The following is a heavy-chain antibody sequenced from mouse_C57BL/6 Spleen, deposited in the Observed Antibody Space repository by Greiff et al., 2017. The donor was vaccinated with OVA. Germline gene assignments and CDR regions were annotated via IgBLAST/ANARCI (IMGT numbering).Heavy chain of an antibody. V-gene: IGHV1-52*01. D-gene: IGHD1-1*01. Sequence: QVQLQQPGAELVRPGSSVKLSCKASGYTFTSYWMHWVKQRPIQGLEWIGNIDPSDSETHYNQKFKDKATLTVDKSSSTAYMQLSSLTSEDSAVYYCARGAGSSYVNAMDYWGQGTSVTVSS. J-gene: IGHJ4*01. CDR1: GYTFTSYW. CDR2: IDPSDSET. CDR3: ARGAGSSYVNAMDY.